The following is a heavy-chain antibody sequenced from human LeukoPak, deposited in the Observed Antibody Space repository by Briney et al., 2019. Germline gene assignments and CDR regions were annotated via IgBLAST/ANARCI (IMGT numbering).Heavy chain of an antibody. CDR1: RFTFSNYW. D-gene: IGHD3-10*01. CDR3: TRVQTPYYGGDEIGY. J-gene: IGHJ4*02. CDR2: IKQDGSEK. Sequence: GGSLRLSCADSRFTFSNYWMSWVRQAPGKGLEWVANIKQDGSEKYYVDSVKGRFTISRDNAKNSLYLQMNSLRAEDTGVYYCTRVQTPYYGGDEIGYWGQGTLVTVSS. V-gene: IGHV3-7*01.